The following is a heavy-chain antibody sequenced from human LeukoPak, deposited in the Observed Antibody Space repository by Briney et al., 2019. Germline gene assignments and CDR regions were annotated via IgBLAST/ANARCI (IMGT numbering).Heavy chain of an antibody. CDR2: MNPNSGNT. J-gene: IGHJ6*03. CDR3: ARLVVAATHYYYYYMDV. CDR1: GYTFTSYD. Sequence: ASVKVSCKASGYTFTSYDINWVRQATGQGLEWMGWMNPNSGNTGYAQKFQGRATITRNTSISTAYMELSSLRSEDTAVYYCARLVVAATHYYYYYMDVWGKGTTVTVSS. D-gene: IGHD2-15*01. V-gene: IGHV1-8*03.